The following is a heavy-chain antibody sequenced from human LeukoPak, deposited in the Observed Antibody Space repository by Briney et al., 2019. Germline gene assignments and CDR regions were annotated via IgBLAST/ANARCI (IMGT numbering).Heavy chain of an antibody. D-gene: IGHD1/OR15-1a*01. V-gene: IGHV3-53*01. J-gene: IGHJ4*02. CDR1: GFTVSSNY. Sequence: PGGSLRLSCAASGFTVSSNYMSWVRQAPGKGLEWVSVIYSGGGTYYADSVKGRFTISRDNSKNTLYLQMNSLRAEDTAVYYCAREGLTGTIDYWGQGTLVTVSS. CDR3: AREGLTGTIDY. CDR2: IYSGGGT.